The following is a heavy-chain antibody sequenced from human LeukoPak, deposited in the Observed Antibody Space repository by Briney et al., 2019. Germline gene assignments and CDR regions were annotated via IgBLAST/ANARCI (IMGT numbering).Heavy chain of an antibody. J-gene: IGHJ4*02. V-gene: IGHV3-30*02. CDR3: AKDLGYYYDSSGYW. Sequence: PGGSLRLSCAASGFTFSNAWMSWVRQAPGKGLEWVAFIRYDGSNKYYADSVKGRFTISRDNSKNTLYLQMNSLRAEDTAVYYCAKDLGYYYDSSGYWWGQGTLVTVSS. D-gene: IGHD3-22*01. CDR2: IRYDGSNK. CDR1: GFTFSNAW.